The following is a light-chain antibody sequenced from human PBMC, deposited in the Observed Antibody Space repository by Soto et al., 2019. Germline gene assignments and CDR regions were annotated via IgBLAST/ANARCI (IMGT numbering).Light chain of an antibody. V-gene: IGKV3-15*01. CDR1: QSVSSN. J-gene: IGKJ1*01. CDR3: QQYNDWPLT. CDR2: GAF. Sequence: EIVMTQSPVTLSVSPGERATLSCRASQSVSSNLAWYQQKPGQAPSLLIYGAFTRATGIPARFSGTGSGTEFTLTISSLQSEVFALYYCQQYNDWPLTVGQGTKV.